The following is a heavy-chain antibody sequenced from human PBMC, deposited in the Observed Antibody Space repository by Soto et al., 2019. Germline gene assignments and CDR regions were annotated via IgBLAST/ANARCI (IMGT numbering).Heavy chain of an antibody. Sequence: EVQLVECGGGLVQPGGSLRLSCAASGVTVNSNYMSWVRQAPGKGLEWVSVIYSGGSTYYADSVKGRFTISRDNSKNTLYLQMNSLRAEDTAVYYCARHGYNYGGGYFDYWGQGTLVTVSS. CDR3: ARHGYNYGGGYFDY. CDR2: IYSGGST. D-gene: IGHD5-18*01. CDR1: GVTVNSNY. V-gene: IGHV3-66*04. J-gene: IGHJ4*02.